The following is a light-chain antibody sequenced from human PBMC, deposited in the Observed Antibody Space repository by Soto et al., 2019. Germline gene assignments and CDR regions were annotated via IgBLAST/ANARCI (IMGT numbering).Light chain of an antibody. CDR2: DAS. CDR3: QQYNSYS. V-gene: IGKV1-5*01. CDR1: QSISSW. Sequence: DIQMTQSPSTLSASVGDRVTITCRASQSISSWVAWYQQKPGKAPKLLIYDASSLESGVPSRFSGSGSGTDFTLTISSLQPEDSATYYCQQYNSYSFGQGTKV. J-gene: IGKJ1*01.